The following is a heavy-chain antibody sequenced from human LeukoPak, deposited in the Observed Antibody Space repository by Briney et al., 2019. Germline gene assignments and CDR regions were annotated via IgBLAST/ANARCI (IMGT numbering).Heavy chain of an antibody. CDR1: GYTFTSYG. D-gene: IGHD3-22*01. CDR2: ISAYNGNT. J-gene: IGHJ4*02. CDR3: ARDMVPAYYYHSSGEFAY. V-gene: IGHV1-18*01. Sequence: ASVKVSCKASGYTFTSYGISWVRQAPGQGLEWMGWISAYNGNTNYAQKLQGRVTMTTDTSTSTAYMELRSLRSDDTAVYYCARDMVPAYYYHSSGEFAYWGQGTLVTVSS.